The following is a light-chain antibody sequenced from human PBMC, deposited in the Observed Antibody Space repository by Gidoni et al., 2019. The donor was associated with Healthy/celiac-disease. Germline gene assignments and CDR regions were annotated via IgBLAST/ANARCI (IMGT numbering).Light chain of an antibody. CDR2: WAS. V-gene: IGKV4-1*01. Sequence: DIVMTQSPDSLAVSPGERATINCKSSQSVLYSSNNQNYLAWYQQKPGHPPKLLIYWASTRESGVPDRFSGSGSGTDFTLTISSLQAEDVAVYYCQQYYSTLYTFXQXTKLEIK. CDR1: QSVLYSSNNQNY. CDR3: QQYYSTLYT. J-gene: IGKJ2*01.